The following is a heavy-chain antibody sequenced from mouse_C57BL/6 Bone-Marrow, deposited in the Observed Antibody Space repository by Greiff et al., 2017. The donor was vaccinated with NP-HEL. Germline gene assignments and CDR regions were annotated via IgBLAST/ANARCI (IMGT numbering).Heavy chain of an antibody. CDR2: IDPSDSYT. CDR3: AREDDGYDY. V-gene: IGHV1-59*01. CDR1: GYTFTSYW. D-gene: IGHD2-3*01. J-gene: IGHJ2*01. Sequence: QVQLQQPGAELVRPGTSVKLSCKASGYTFTSYWMHWVKQRPGQGLEWIGVIDPSDSYTNYNQKFKGKATLTVDTSSSTAYMQLSSLTSEDSAVYYCAREDDGYDYWGQGTTLTVSS.